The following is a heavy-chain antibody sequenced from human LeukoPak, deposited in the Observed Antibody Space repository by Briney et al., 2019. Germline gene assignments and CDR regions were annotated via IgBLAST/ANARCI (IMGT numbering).Heavy chain of an antibody. D-gene: IGHD6-19*01. CDR3: ARSMGEAVAGIYYYYYYMDV. CDR2: IYYSGST. J-gene: IGHJ6*03. CDR1: GGSISSYY. V-gene: IGHV4-59*08. Sequence: SETLSLTCTVSGGSISSYYWSWIRQPPGKGLEWIGYIYYSGSTNYNPSLKSRVTISVDTSKNQFSLKLSSVTAADTAVYYCARSMGEAVAGIYYYYYYMDVWGKGTTVTVSS.